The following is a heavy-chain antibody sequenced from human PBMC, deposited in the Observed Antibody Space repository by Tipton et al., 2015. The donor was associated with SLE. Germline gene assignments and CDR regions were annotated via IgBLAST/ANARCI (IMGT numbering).Heavy chain of an antibody. CDR2: IYYSGTA. D-gene: IGHD1-7*01. J-gene: IGHJ4*02. CDR1: GDSISRGGYS. Sequence: LRLSCTVSGDSISRGGYSWTWIRQHPGKGLEWIGYIYYSGTADYNPSLKSRVTISVDTSKNRFSLNLNSVTAADTAVYYCARSLNWNYPFDKRGQGTLVSVSS. CDR3: ARSLNWNYPFDK. V-gene: IGHV4-31*03.